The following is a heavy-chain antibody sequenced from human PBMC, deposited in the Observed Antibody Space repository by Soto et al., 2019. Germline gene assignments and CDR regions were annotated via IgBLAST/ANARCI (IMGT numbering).Heavy chain of an antibody. Sequence: ASVKVSCKASGYTFTGYYMHWVRQAPGQGLEWMGWINPNSGGTNYAQKFQGRVTMTRDTSISTAYMELSRLRSDDTAVYYCARDGIFGVGTVYYYYYGMDVWGQGTTVTVSS. V-gene: IGHV1-2*02. CDR2: INPNSGGT. J-gene: IGHJ6*02. D-gene: IGHD3-3*01. CDR3: ARDGIFGVGTVYYYYYGMDV. CDR1: GYTFTGYY.